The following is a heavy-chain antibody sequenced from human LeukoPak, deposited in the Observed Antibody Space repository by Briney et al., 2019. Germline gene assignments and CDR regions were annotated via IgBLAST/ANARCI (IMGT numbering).Heavy chain of an antibody. V-gene: IGHV3-23*01. D-gene: IGHD6-19*01. CDR2: ISGSGGST. J-gene: IGHJ4*02. CDR3: AKDLSSSPEFYFDY. Sequence: GVSLRLSCAASGFTFSNYAMGWVRQSPGKGLEWVSTISGSGGSTYYADSVKGRFTVSRDNSKNTLYLQMNSLRAEDTAVYYCAKDLSSSPEFYFDYWGQGTLVTVSS. CDR1: GFTFSNYA.